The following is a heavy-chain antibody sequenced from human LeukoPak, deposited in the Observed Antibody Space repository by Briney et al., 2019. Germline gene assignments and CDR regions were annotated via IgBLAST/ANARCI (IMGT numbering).Heavy chain of an antibody. CDR2: IYHSGST. D-gene: IGHD2-21*02. J-gene: IGHJ4*02. V-gene: IGHV4-30-2*01. Sequence: SQTLSLTCAVSGGSISSGGYSWSWIRQPPGKGLEWIGYIYHSGSTYYNPSLKSRVTTSVDRSKNQFSLKLSSVTAADTAVYYCARGAVVTAGDYFDYWGQGTLVTVSS. CDR1: GGSISSGGYS. CDR3: ARGAVVTAGDYFDY.